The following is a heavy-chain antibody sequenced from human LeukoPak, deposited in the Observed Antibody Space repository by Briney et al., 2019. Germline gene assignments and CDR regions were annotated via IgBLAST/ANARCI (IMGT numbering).Heavy chain of an antibody. J-gene: IGHJ4*02. V-gene: IGHV4-59*01. D-gene: IGHD2-15*01. CDR3: ARLLAGCPGGRCRAHFDY. Sequence: PSETLSLTCSVSGDSISGNYWSWMRQPPGKGLEWIGYIYYSGNTNYNPSLKSRVTMSVDTSKNQFSLNLNSVTAADTAVYYCARLLAGCPGGRCRAHFDYWGQGTLVTVSS. CDR1: GDSISGNY. CDR2: IYYSGNT.